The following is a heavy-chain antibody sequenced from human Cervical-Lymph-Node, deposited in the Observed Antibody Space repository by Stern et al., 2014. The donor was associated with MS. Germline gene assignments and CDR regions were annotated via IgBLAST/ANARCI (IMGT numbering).Heavy chain of an antibody. V-gene: IGHV1-46*01. CDR1: GYTFSSYY. J-gene: IGHJ4*02. CDR3: VRLRQYNSGRTYYFDY. Sequence: QVQLVQSGAEVKKPGASVKVSCKASGYTFSSYYMDWVRQAPGQGLEWMGIIKPSGGSTRYAQKFQGRVTMTRDTSTSTVYMELSSLRSEDTAVYYCVRLRQYNSGRTYYFDYWGQGTLVTVSS. D-gene: IGHD3-10*01. CDR2: IKPSGGST.